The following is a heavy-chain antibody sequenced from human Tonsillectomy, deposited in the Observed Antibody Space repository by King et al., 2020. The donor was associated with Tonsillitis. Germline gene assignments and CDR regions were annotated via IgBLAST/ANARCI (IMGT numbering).Heavy chain of an antibody. CDR3: ERDPTGGNTHYFDN. Sequence: VQLVESGGGVVQPGRSLRLSCAASGFTFSSYAMHWVRQATGKGLEWVAVVSYEGSNKNYAGCVKGRFTLSRDNSKNTMYLQMNSLRAEETAVYYVERDPTGGNTHYFDNWGQGTLVTVSS. CDR1: GFTFSSYA. J-gene: IGHJ4*02. D-gene: IGHD2-8*02. V-gene: IGHV3-30*04. CDR2: VSYEGSNK.